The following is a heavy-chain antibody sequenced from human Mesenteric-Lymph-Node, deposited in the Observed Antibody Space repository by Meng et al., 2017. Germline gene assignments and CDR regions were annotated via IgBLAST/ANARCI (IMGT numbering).Heavy chain of an antibody. J-gene: IGHJ6*02. CDR3: AKRDGEGWTYYGMDV. Sequence: SLKISCAASGFTFDDYAMHWVRQAPGKGLEWVSGISWNSGSIGYADSVKGRFTISRDNAKNSLYLQMNSLRAEDTAVYYCAKRDGEGWTYYGMDVWGQGTTVTVSS. CDR2: ISWNSGSI. V-gene: IGHV3-9*01. CDR1: GFTFDDYA. D-gene: IGHD2-15*01.